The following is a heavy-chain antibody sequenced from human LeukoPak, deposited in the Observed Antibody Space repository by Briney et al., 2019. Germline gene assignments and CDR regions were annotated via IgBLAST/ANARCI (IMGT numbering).Heavy chain of an antibody. D-gene: IGHD3-10*01. CDR1: GGSISSGGYY. J-gene: IGHJ4*02. Sequence: SQTLSLTCTVSGGSISSGGYYWSWIHQHPGKGLEWIGYIYYSGSTYYNPSLKSRVTISVDTSKNQFSLKLSSVTAADTAVYYCARGGGGSGSYPYYFDYWGQGTLVTVSS. V-gene: IGHV4-31*03. CDR3: ARGGGGSGSYPYYFDY. CDR2: IYYSGST.